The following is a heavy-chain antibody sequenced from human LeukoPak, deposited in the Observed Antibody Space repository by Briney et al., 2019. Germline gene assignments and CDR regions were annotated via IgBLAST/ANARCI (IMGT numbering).Heavy chain of an antibody. CDR2: INQDGSEK. V-gene: IGHV3-7*01. Sequence: PGGSLRLSCAASGFTFSSFWMTWVRQAPGKGLEWVASINQDGSEKYYVDSVKGRFTISRDNAKNSVYLQMNSLRAEDTAVYYCARDGGVSGYDLLDYWGQGTLVTVSS. CDR3: ARDGGVSGYDLLDY. J-gene: IGHJ4*02. D-gene: IGHD5-12*01. CDR1: GFTFSSFW.